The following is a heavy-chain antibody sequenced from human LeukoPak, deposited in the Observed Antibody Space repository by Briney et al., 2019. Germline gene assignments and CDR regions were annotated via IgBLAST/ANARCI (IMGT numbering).Heavy chain of an antibody. CDR1: GGSISSGSYY. CDR3: ARGPYIVVVPAANSWFDP. D-gene: IGHD2-2*01. V-gene: IGHV4-61*02. CDR2: IYTSGST. J-gene: IGHJ5*02. Sequence: SETLSLTCTVSGGSISSGSYYWSWIRQPAGKGLEWIGRIYTSGSTNYNPYLKSRVTISVDTSKNQFSLKLSSVTAADTAVYYCARGPYIVVVPAANSWFDPWGQGTLVTVSS.